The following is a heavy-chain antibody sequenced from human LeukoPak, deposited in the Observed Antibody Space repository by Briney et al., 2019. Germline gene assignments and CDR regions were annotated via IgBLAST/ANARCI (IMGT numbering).Heavy chain of an antibody. D-gene: IGHD3-10*01. Sequence: GGSLRLSCAASGSTFSSYAMSWVRQAPGKGLEWVSAISGSGGSTYYADSVKGRFTISRDNSKNTLYLQMNNLRAEDTAVYYCAKAPMVRGVIMGFDYWGQGTLVTVSS. CDR1: GSTFSSYA. J-gene: IGHJ4*02. V-gene: IGHV3-23*01. CDR2: ISGSGGST. CDR3: AKAPMVRGVIMGFDY.